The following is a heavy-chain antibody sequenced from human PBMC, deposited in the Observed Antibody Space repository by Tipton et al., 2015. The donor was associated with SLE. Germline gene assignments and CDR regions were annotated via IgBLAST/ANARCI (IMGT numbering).Heavy chain of an antibody. D-gene: IGHD5-24*01. J-gene: IGHJ4*02. CDR1: DDSFPHTRYY. CDR3: ARRARDGWFFDS. CDR2: IFYGGGT. Sequence: TLSLTCPVSDDSFPHTRYYWAWIRPPPGKGLEYIGSIFYGGGTYYNRSLESRLTISVDTSKHQFSSNLTSMTAADTALYFCARRARDGWFFDSWGQGLLVTVSS. V-gene: IGHV4-39*07.